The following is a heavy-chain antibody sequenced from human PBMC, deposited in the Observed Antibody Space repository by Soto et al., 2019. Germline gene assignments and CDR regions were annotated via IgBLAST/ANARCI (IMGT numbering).Heavy chain of an antibody. D-gene: IGHD2-2*01. Sequence: PGESLKISCKGSGYSFSSYWIGWLRQMPGEGLEWMGIIYPGDFDTRYSPSFQGQVTISADKSISTVYLQWSSLRASDTAMYYCARRSRDCFSTSCPTYYFDYWGHGTLVTVPQ. CDR3: ARRSRDCFSTSCPTYYFDY. J-gene: IGHJ4*01. CDR1: GYSFSSYW. CDR2: IYPGDFDT. V-gene: IGHV5-51*01.